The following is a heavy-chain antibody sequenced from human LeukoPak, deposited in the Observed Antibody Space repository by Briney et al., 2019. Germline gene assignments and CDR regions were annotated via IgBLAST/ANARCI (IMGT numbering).Heavy chain of an antibody. V-gene: IGHV3-23*01. CDR3: ALNEGYFDY. CDR1: GFTFSSYA. D-gene: IGHD1-1*01. CDR2: ISGSGGST. Sequence: GGSLRLSCAASGFTFSSYALSWVRQAPGKGPEWVSAISGSGGSTYYADSVKGRFTISRDNSKNTLYLQMNSLRAEDTAVYYCALNEGYFDYWGQGTLVTVSS. J-gene: IGHJ4*02.